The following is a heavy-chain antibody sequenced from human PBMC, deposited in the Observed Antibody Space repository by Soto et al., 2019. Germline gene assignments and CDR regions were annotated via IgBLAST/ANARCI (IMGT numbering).Heavy chain of an antibody. J-gene: IGHJ3*01. CDR3: AIDILSVGPRANDACDV. Sequence: VQSGAEVRKPGASVNISCRASGFTFSDHLINWVRQVPGQSLEWMGWINPDNRNTKYSQTFQGRVTISRRSSASIVDVEVSDLTSEDTAGFNWAIDILSVGPRANDACDVWCPGTMVTVSS. CDR2: INPDNRNT. CDR1: GFTFSDHL. D-gene: IGHD2-8*02. V-gene: IGHV1-3*01.